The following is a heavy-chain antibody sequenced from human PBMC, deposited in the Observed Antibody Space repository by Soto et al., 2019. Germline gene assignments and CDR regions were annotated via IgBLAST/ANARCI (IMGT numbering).Heavy chain of an antibody. J-gene: IGHJ6*02. D-gene: IGHD6-13*01. CDR3: ARGHSDIAAVYYGMDV. Sequence: QVQLVQSGAEVKKPGASVKVTCKASGYTFTSYDSNWVRQATGQGLEWMGWMNPNSGNTGYAQKFQGRVTMTRNTSIRTAYMELSSLRSEDTAVYYCARGHSDIAAVYYGMDVWGQGTTVTVSS. CDR2: MNPNSGNT. CDR1: GYTFTSYD. V-gene: IGHV1-8*01.